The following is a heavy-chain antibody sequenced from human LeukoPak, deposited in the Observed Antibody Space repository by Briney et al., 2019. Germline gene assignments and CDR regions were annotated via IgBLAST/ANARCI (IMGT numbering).Heavy chain of an antibody. V-gene: IGHV4-34*01. Sequence: SETLSLTCAVYGGPFSGYYWSWIRQPPGKGLEWIGEINHSGSTNYNPSLKSRVTISVDTSKNQFSLKLSSVAAADTAVYYCARVPSGGVSYYYYMDVWGKGTTVTVPS. D-gene: IGHD6-19*01. J-gene: IGHJ6*03. CDR3: ARVPSGGVSYYYYMDV. CDR2: INHSGST. CDR1: GGPFSGYY.